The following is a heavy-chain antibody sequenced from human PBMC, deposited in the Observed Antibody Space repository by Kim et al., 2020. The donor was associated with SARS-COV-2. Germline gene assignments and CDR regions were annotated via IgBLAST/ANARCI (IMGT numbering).Heavy chain of an antibody. Sequence: SETLSLTCAVYGGSFSGYYWSWIRQPPGKGLEWIGEINHSGSTNYNPSLKSRVTISVDTSKNQFSLKLSSVTAADTAVYYCARVRRAAAPFDYWGQGTLVTVSS. D-gene: IGHD6-13*01. J-gene: IGHJ4*02. CDR1: GGSFSGYY. V-gene: IGHV4-34*01. CDR3: ARVRRAAAPFDY. CDR2: INHSGST.